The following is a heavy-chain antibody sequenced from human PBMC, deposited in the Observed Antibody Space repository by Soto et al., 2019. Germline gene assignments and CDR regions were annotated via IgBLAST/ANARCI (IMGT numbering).Heavy chain of an antibody. J-gene: IGHJ6*02. CDR2: ISRDGSDK. Sequence: PGGSLRLSCAASGFTFSSYSMNWVRQAPGKGLEWVSSISRDGSDKYYADSMKGRFTISRDNAKNSLLLQLNSLRAEDTAVYYCARDRGRPDLRDTHYYDSSDLDYGMDVWGQGTTVTVSS. D-gene: IGHD3-22*01. V-gene: IGHV3-21*01. CDR1: GFTFSSYS. CDR3: ARDRGRPDLRDTHYYDSSDLDYGMDV.